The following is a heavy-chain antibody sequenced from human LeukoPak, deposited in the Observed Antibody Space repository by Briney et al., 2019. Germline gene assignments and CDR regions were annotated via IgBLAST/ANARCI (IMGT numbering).Heavy chain of an antibody. V-gene: IGHV3-30*04. CDR2: ISYDGSNK. J-gene: IGHJ1*01. CDR1: GVTFSSYA. D-gene: IGHD1-26*01. Sequence: GGSLRLSCAASGVTFSSYAMHWVREAPGKGLERGAVISYDGSNKYYADSVKGRFTISRDNSKNTLYLQMNSLRAEDTAVYYCASPPFLRQWELLSSGYFQHWGQGTLVTVSS. CDR3: ASPPFLRQWELLSSGYFQH.